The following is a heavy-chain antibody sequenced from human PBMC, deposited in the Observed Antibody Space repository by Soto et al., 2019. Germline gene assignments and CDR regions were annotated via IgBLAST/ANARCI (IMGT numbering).Heavy chain of an antibody. V-gene: IGHV3-23*01. J-gene: IGHJ4*02. Sequence: PGGSLRLSCAVSGFSFSTYAMTWVRQAPGKGLEWVSLIIAGGDKTYYADSMKGRFTVSRDNSKNTLYLHMNILRAADTAVYYCAQIGGYCSSASCYAYFDSWGQGALVTVSS. D-gene: IGHD2-2*03. CDR2: IIAGGDKT. CDR3: AQIGGYCSSASCYAYFDS. CDR1: GFSFSTYA.